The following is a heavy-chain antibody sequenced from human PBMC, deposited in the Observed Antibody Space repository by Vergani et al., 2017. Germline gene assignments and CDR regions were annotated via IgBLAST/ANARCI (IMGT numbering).Heavy chain of an antibody. CDR2: ISSSSSYI. CDR3: ARDNPVQSGDY. D-gene: IGHD4-11*01. Sequence: EVQLVESGGGLVQPGRSLRLSCAASGFTFDDYAMHWVRQAPGKGLEWVSSISSSSSYIYYADSVKGRFTSSRDNAKNSLYLQMNSLRAEDTAVYYCARDNPVQSGDYWGQGTLVTVSS. V-gene: IGHV3-21*01. J-gene: IGHJ4*02. CDR1: GFTFDDYA.